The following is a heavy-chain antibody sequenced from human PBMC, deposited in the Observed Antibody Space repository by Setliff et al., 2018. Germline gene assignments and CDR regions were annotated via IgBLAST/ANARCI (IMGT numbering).Heavy chain of an antibody. J-gene: IGHJ2*01. CDR3: ARNPDFLQYSFDL. CDR2: MYYSGTT. D-gene: IGHD5-12*01. CDR1: GGSIRSYY. Sequence: SETLSLTCNVSGGSIRSYYWSWIRQPPGKGPEWIGYMYYSGTTNYNPSLKSRATISVDTSKNQFSLRLSSVTAADTALYYCARNPDFLQYSFDLWGRGTLVTVAS. V-gene: IGHV4-59*12.